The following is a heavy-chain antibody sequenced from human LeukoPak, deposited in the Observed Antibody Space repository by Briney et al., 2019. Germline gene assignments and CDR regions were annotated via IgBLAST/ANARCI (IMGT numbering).Heavy chain of an antibody. D-gene: IGHD3-3*01. V-gene: IGHV3-53*01. Sequence: GALRLSCAASGFTVSSNYMSWVRQAPGKGLEWVSVIYSGGSTYYADSVKGRFTISRDNSKNTLYLQMNSLRAEDTAVYYCAKVSIFGVVIPDVWGKGTTVTVSS. CDR1: GFTVSSNY. J-gene: IGHJ6*04. CDR3: AKVSIFGVVIPDV. CDR2: IYSGGST.